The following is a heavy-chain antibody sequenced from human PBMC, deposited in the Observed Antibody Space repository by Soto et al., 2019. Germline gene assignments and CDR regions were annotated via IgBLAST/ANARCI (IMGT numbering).Heavy chain of an antibody. Sequence: VSVKVSCKASGYTFTSDGGSWVRQAPGQGLEWMAWINPYNGNTKYAEKFLGRVTVTTDTSTATAYMEVRSLTSDDTAVFYCARVGVGLAAPRVWPCWGQGTQVTVSS. J-gene: IGHJ4*02. CDR2: INPYNGNT. CDR3: ARVGVGLAAPRVWPC. D-gene: IGHD6-13*01. V-gene: IGHV1-18*01. CDR1: GYTFTSDG.